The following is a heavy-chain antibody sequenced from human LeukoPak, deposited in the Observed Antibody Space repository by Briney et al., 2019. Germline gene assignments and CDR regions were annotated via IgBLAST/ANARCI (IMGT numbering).Heavy chain of an antibody. CDR3: AKVGNSWYYFDY. Sequence: SGGSLRLSCAASGFNFSSYGMHCVRQAPGKGLEWVAVISYDGTNKYSADSVKGRFTISRDNSKNTLYLQMNSLRAEDTAVYYCAKVGNSWYYFDYWGQGTLVTVSS. CDR1: GFNFSSYG. CDR2: ISYDGTNK. J-gene: IGHJ4*02. V-gene: IGHV3-30*18. D-gene: IGHD6-13*01.